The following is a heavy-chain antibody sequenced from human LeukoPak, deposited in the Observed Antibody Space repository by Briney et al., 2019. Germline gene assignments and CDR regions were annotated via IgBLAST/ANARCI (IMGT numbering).Heavy chain of an antibody. CDR1: GFTFGDYA. CDR3: TRYIVVVPAAMSDY. D-gene: IGHD2-2*01. CDR2: IRSKAYGGTT. V-gene: IGHV3-49*04. Sequence: GGSLRLSCTASGFTFGDYAMSWVRQAPGKGLEWVGLIRSKAYGGTTEYAASVKGRFTISRDDSKSIAYLQMNSLKTEDTAVYYCTRYIVVVPAAMSDYWGQGTLVTVSS. J-gene: IGHJ4*02.